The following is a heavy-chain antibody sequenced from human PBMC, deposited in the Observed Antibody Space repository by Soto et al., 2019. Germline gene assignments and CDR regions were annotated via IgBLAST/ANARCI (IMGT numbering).Heavy chain of an antibody. D-gene: IGHD3-3*01. CDR1: GYTFTSYG. CDR3: AREGSPPTIFGVVSYDY. V-gene: IGHV1-18*01. J-gene: IGHJ4*02. Sequence: QVQLVQSGAEVKKPGASVKVSCKASGYTFTSYGISWVRQAPGQGLEWMGWISAYNGNTNYAEKLQGRVTMTTDTSTSTAYMELRSLRSDDTAVYYCAREGSPPTIFGVVSYDYWGQGTLVTVSS. CDR2: ISAYNGNT.